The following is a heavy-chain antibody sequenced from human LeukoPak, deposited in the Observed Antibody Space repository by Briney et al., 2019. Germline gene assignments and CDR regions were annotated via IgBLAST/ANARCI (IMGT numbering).Heavy chain of an antibody. CDR2: ISSSGSTI. J-gene: IGHJ3*02. V-gene: IGHV3-48*03. D-gene: IGHD3-10*01. Sequence: PGGSLRLSCAASGFTFSSYEMNWVRQAPGKGLEWVSYISSSGSTIYYADSVKGRFTISRDNAKNSLYLQMNSLRAEDTAVYYCARVRFGGAFDIWGQGTMVTVSS. CDR3: ARVRFGGAFDI. CDR1: GFTFSSYE.